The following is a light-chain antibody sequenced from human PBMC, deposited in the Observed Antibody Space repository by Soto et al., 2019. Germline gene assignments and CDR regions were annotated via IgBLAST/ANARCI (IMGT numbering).Light chain of an antibody. V-gene: IGKV3-15*01. J-gene: IGKJ4*01. CDR2: ATS. Sequence: EIVLTQSPATLYVSPGETATLFCRASQSLSSNVAWYQQRPRQAPRLLIYATSSRASDVPARFSGRGSGTEFTLTIASLQSEDFAIYYCQQYTHWPRMLSFGGGTKVELK. CDR3: QQYTHWPRMLS. CDR1: QSLSSN.